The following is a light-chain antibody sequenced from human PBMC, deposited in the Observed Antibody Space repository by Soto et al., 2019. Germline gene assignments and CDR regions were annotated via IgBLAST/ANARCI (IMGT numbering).Light chain of an antibody. CDR2: DAS. V-gene: IGKV3-11*01. CDR1: QSVSSY. CDR3: QQRSNWPLTLT. J-gene: IGKJ4*01. Sequence: EIVLTQSPATLSLSPGERATLSCRASQSVSSYLAWYQQKPGQAPRLLIYDASNRATGIPSRFSGSGSVTDFTLDNSSLDHEAFAVYYGQQRSNWPLTLTFGGGTKVEIK.